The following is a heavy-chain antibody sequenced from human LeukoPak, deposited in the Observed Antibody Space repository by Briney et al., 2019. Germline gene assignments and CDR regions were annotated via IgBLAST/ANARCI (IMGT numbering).Heavy chain of an antibody. V-gene: IGHV3-23*03. CDR2: IQSGST. J-gene: IGHJ4*02. D-gene: IGHD6-19*01. Sequence: GGSLRLSCAASGFTFSSYAMSWVRQAPGKGLEWVSLIQSGSTHYADSVKGRFTISRDNSKNTLYLQMNSLRAEDTAVYYCARDRGDTSGWPIIDYWGQGTLVTVSS. CDR3: ARDRGDTSGWPIIDY. CDR1: GFTFSSYA.